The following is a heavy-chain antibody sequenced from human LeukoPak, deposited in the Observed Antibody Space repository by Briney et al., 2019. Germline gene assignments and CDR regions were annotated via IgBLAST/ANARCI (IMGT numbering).Heavy chain of an antibody. V-gene: IGHV1-2*02. Sequence: GASVKVSCKASGYTFTGYYMHWVRQAPGQGLEWMAWINPNSGGTNYAQKFQGRVTMTRDSSISTAYMELSRLRSDDTAVYCCARDPAGPLIYFQHWGQGTLVTVSS. D-gene: IGHD6-19*01. CDR3: ARDPAGPLIYFQH. CDR1: GYTFTGYY. CDR2: INPNSGGT. J-gene: IGHJ1*01.